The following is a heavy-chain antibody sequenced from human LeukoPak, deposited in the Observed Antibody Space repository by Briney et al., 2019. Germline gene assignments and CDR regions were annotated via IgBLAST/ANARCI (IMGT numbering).Heavy chain of an antibody. V-gene: IGHV3-21*01. CDR1: GFTFSSYS. Sequence: GGSLRLSCAASGFTFSSYSMNWVRQAPGKGLEWVSSISSSSSYIYYADSVKGRFTISRDNAKNSLYLQMNSLRAEDTTVYYCARDPLSSSSFDLWGQGTLVTVSS. CDR3: ARDPLSSSSFDL. J-gene: IGHJ4*02. D-gene: IGHD6-13*01. CDR2: ISSSSSYI.